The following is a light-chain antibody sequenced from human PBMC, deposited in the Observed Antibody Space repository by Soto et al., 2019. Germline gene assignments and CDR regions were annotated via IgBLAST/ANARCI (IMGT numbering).Light chain of an antibody. CDR2: GAS. V-gene: IGKV3D-15*01. CDR1: QSLNRN. CDR3: QHYNDWPPAFT. J-gene: IGKJ3*01. Sequence: EILMTQSPATLSVSPGERATRACRASQSLNRNVAWYQQKPGQARRLIIYGASTRASGIPARFSGSGSGTEFTLTISSLQSEDFALYYCQHYNDWPPAFTFGPGTKVDL.